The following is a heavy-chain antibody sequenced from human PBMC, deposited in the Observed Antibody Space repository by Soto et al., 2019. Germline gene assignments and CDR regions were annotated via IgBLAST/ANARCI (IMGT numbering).Heavy chain of an antibody. CDR3: ARQGYSSSWYVQYFDY. CDR1: GFTFSSYA. D-gene: IGHD6-13*01. V-gene: IGHV3-30-3*01. J-gene: IGHJ4*02. CDR2: ISYDGSNK. Sequence: GGSLRLFCAASGFTFSSYAMHWGRQAPGKGLEWVAVISYDGSNKYYADSVKGRFTISRDNSKNTLYLQMNSLRAEDTAVYYCARQGYSSSWYVQYFDYWGQGTLVTVSS.